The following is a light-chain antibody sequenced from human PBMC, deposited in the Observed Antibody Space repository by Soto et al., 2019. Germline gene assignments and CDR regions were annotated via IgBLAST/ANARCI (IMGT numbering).Light chain of an antibody. J-gene: IGKJ5*01. CDR1: QDISNY. CDR3: QQYDNLPIT. V-gene: IGKV1-33*01. Sequence: DIQMTQSPSSLSASVGDRVTITCQASQDISNYLNWYQQKPGKAPKLLIYDASNLETGVPSRFSGCGSGTDFTYTISILQPEDIATYYCQQYDNLPITFGQGTRLEIK. CDR2: DAS.